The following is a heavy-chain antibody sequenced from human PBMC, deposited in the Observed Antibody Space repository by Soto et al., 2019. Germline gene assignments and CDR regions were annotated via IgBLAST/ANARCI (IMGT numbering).Heavy chain of an antibody. J-gene: IGHJ5*02. CDR1: VFTFSAYD. D-gene: IGHD2-2*01. Sequence: VGSLRLSCAATVFTFSAYDMSCVRHSPGKWLEWIAYISSTGATHHADSVKGRFTISRDNAKNSLFLQLSGLRVDDTAVYFCTRELGLMCASASCSYNWFEVWGQGTLVNVS. V-gene: IGHV3-48*03. CDR2: ISSTGAT. CDR3: TRELGLMCASASCSYNWFEV.